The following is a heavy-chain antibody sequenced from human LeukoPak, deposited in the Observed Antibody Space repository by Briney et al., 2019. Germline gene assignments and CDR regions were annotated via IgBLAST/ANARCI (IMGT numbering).Heavy chain of an antibody. CDR1: GFTFSDYY. CDR2: ISSSGSTK. V-gene: IGHV3-11*01. Sequence: GGSLRLSCAASGFTFSDYYMSWIRQAPGKGLEWVSYISSSGSTKYYADSVKGRFTISRDNAKDSYLQMNSLRAEDTAVYYCARDGHAYGRGSPHYWGQGTLVTVSS. J-gene: IGHJ4*02. D-gene: IGHD3-10*01. CDR3: ARDGHAYGRGSPHY.